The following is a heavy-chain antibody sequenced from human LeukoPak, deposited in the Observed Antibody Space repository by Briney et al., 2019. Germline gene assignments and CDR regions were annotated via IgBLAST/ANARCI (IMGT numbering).Heavy chain of an antibody. D-gene: IGHD3-9*01. Sequence: PGGSLRLSCAASGFTFSSYSMNWVRQAPGKGLEWVSSISSSSSYIYYADSVKCRFTISRDNAKNSMYLHMNRLRAEDTAVYYCARDRGLRYFDWFKPKPSRYYMDVWGKGTTVTVSS. V-gene: IGHV3-21*01. CDR1: GFTFSSYS. CDR3: ARDRGLRYFDWFKPKPSRYYMDV. CDR2: ISSSSSYI. J-gene: IGHJ6*03.